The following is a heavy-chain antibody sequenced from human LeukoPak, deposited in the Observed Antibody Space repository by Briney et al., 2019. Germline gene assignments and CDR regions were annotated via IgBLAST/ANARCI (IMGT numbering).Heavy chain of an antibody. J-gene: IGHJ4*02. Sequence: GGSLRLSCAASGFTVPSTFMNWVRQAPGRGLEWVSLISNTENTFYADSVKGRFTISRDSSKNTVYLQMSSLRGEDTAVYFCVRAIGVVDCGTQTCKPYHFDKWGQGTQVTVSS. CDR1: GFTVPSTF. CDR2: ISNTENT. D-gene: IGHD2-2*01. CDR3: VRAIGVVDCGTQTCKPYHFDK. V-gene: IGHV3-66*01.